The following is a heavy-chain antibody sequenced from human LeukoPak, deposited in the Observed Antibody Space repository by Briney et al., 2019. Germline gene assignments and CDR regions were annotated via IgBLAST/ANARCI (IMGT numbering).Heavy chain of an antibody. Sequence: SETLSLTCAVYGGSFSGYYWSWVRQPPGKGLEWIGEINHRGSTKNNPSLNSRVTISVDTSKNQFSLKLSSVTAADTAVYYCARRLGRKFGERFYYYHYMDVWGKGTTVTISS. CDR2: INHRGST. J-gene: IGHJ6*03. V-gene: IGHV4-34*01. CDR3: ARRLGRKFGERFYYYHYMDV. CDR1: GGSFSGYY. D-gene: IGHD3-10*01.